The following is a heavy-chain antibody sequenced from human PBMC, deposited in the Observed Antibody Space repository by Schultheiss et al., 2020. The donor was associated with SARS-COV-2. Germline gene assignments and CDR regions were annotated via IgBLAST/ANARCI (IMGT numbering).Heavy chain of an antibody. D-gene: IGHD2-2*01. V-gene: IGHV3-21*01. Sequence: GGSLRLSCAASGFTFSSYSMNWVRQAPGKGLEWVSSISSSSSYIYYADSVKGRFTISRDNSKNTLYLQMNSLRAEDTAVYYCARDTVIVPAALGSAIDYWGQGTLVTVSS. CDR1: GFTFSSYS. J-gene: IGHJ4*02. CDR3: ARDTVIVPAALGSAIDY. CDR2: ISSSSSYI.